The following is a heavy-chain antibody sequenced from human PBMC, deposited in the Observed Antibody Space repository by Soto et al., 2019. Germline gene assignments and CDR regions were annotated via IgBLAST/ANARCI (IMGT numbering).Heavy chain of an antibody. J-gene: IGHJ4*02. Sequence: PGGSLRLSCTASGFTFGDYAMSWFRQAPGKGLEWVGFIRSKAYGGTTEYAASVKGRFTISRDDSKSIAYLQMNSLKTEDTAVYYCTRLDVLRYFDWLLPFDYWGQGTLVTVSS. D-gene: IGHD3-9*01. CDR3: TRLDVLRYFDWLLPFDY. CDR2: IRSKAYGGTT. V-gene: IGHV3-49*03. CDR1: GFTFGDYA.